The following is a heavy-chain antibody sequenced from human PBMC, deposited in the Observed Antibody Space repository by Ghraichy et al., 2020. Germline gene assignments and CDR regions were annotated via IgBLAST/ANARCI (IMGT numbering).Heavy chain of an antibody. CDR1: GFTFSSYW. CDR3: ARAGANTVTTDFDY. V-gene: IGHV3-74*01. D-gene: IGHD4-11*01. CDR2: INSDGSST. J-gene: IGHJ4*02. Sequence: GGSLRLSCAASGFTFSSYWMHWVRQAPGKGLVWVSRINSDGSSTSYADSVKGRFTISRDNAKNTLYLQMNSLRAEDTAVYYCARAGANTVTTDFDYWGQGTLVTVSS.